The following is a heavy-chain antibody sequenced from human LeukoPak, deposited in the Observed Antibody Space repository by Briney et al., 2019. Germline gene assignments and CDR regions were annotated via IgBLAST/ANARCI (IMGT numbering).Heavy chain of an antibody. CDR2: IRYDGSNK. V-gene: IGHV3-30*02. CDR1: GFTFSSYG. CDR3: AKNTAAAGNWFDP. J-gene: IGHJ5*02. D-gene: IGHD6-13*01. Sequence: PGGSLRLSCAASGFTFSSYGMHWVRQAPGKGLEWVAFIRYDGSNKYYADSVKGRFTISRDNSKNTLYLQMNSLRAEDTAVYYCAKNTAAAGNWFDPWGQGTLVTASS.